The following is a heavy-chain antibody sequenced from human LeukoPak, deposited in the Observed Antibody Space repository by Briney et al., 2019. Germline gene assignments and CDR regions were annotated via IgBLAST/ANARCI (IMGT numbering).Heavy chain of an antibody. D-gene: IGHD5-12*01. V-gene: IGHV1-69*01. Sequence: SVKVSCKASGGTFSSYAISWVRQAPGQGLEWMGGVIPIFGTANYAQKFQGRVTITADESTSTAYMELSSLRSEDTAVYYCARPGRGRYSGYDWFPYYFDYWGQGTLVTVSS. J-gene: IGHJ4*02. CDR1: GGTFSSYA. CDR2: VIPIFGTA. CDR3: ARPGRGRYSGYDWFPYYFDY.